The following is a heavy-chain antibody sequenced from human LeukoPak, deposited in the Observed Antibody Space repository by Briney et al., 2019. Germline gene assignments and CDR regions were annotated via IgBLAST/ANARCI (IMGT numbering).Heavy chain of an antibody. CDR2: INHSGST. D-gene: IGHD2-2*01. Sequence: SETLSLTCAVYGGSFSGYYWSWIRQPPGKGLEWIGEINHSGSTNYNPSLKSRVTISVDTSKNQFSLKLSSVTAADTAVYHCARGYCSSTSCQIDAFDIWGQGTMVTVSS. J-gene: IGHJ3*02. CDR3: ARGYCSSTSCQIDAFDI. V-gene: IGHV4-34*01. CDR1: GGSFSGYY.